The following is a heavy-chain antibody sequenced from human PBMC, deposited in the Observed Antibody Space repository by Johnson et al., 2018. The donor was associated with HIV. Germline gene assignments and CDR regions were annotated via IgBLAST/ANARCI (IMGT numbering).Heavy chain of an antibody. D-gene: IGHD6-25*01. V-gene: IGHV3-23*04. Sequence: EVQLVESGGGLVQPGGSLRLSCAASGFTFSSYAMSWVRQAPGKGLEWVSAISGSGGSTYCADSVKGRFTISRDNSKNTLYLQMDSLRAEDTAVYYCARETNRPGAAGDAFDIWGQGTMVTVSS. CDR1: GFTFSSYA. J-gene: IGHJ3*02. CDR3: ARETNRPGAAGDAFDI. CDR2: ISGSGGST.